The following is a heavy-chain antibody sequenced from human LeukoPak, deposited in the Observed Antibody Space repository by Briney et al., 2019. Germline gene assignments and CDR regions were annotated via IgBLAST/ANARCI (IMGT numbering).Heavy chain of an antibody. V-gene: IGHV4-59*01. J-gene: IGHJ3*02. D-gene: IGHD6-13*01. CDR3: ARGDSSSWYLGAFDI. Sequence: SETLSLTCTVSGGSISSYYWSWIRQPPGKGLEWIGYIYYRGSTNYNPSLKSRVTISVDTSKNQFSLKLSSVTAADTAVYYCARGDSSSWYLGAFDIWGQGTMVTVSS. CDR1: GGSISSYY. CDR2: IYYRGST.